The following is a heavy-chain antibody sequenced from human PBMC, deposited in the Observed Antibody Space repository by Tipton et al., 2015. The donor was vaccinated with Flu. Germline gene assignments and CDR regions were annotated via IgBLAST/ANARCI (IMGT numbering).Heavy chain of an antibody. CDR1: GGSISSYY. CDR3: ARGAPRRIAVAGPYYFDY. Sequence: TLSLTCTVSGGSISSYYWSWIRQPPGKGLEWIGYIYYSGSTNYNPSLKSRVTISVDTSKNQFSPKLSSVTAADTAVYYCARGAPRRIAVAGPYYFDYWGQGTLVTVSS. CDR2: IYYSGST. V-gene: IGHV4-59*01. J-gene: IGHJ4*02. D-gene: IGHD6-19*01.